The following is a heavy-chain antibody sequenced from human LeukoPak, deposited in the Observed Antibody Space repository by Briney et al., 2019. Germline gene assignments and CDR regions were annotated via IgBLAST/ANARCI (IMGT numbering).Heavy chain of an antibody. D-gene: IGHD6-19*01. CDR3: ASGDSSGPDYYYYMDV. Sequence: GGSLRLSCAASGFTFSSYAMNWVRQAPGKGLEWVSYISSSGSIIYYADSVKGRFTISRDNAKNLLYLQMNSLRAEDTAVYYCASGDSSGPDYYYYMDVWGKGTTVTISS. CDR1: GFTFSSYA. V-gene: IGHV3-48*03. CDR2: ISSSGSII. J-gene: IGHJ6*03.